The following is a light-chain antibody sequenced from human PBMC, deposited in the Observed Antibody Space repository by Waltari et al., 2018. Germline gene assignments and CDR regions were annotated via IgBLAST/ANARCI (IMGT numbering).Light chain of an antibody. Sequence: QSALTQPPSASGSPGQSVTISCTGASSDIGSVSWYQHHPGKAPNLMIYDVTKRPSGVPDRFSGSGSGNTASLTVSGLQPEDEADYYCTSDAGSNSNSFYVFGTGTKVTVL. J-gene: IGLJ1*01. CDR2: DVT. CDR3: TSDAGSNSNSFYV. V-gene: IGLV2-8*01. CDR1: SSDIGS.